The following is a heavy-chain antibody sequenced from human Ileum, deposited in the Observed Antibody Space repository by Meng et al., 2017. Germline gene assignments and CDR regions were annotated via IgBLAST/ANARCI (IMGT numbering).Heavy chain of an antibody. J-gene: IGHJ4*02. CDR2: AST. Sequence: QVQLQELGPGLVRPSETLSLTCTVSGASVTTSHYQWGWIRQPPGKGLEWIGYASTNYNPSLKSRLTISLDTSKNQVSLKLTSVTAADTAVYYCARDHWGSLDYWGQGILVTASS. D-gene: IGHD7-27*01. V-gene: IGHV4-61*01. CDR3: ARDHWGSLDY. CDR1: GASVTTSHYQ.